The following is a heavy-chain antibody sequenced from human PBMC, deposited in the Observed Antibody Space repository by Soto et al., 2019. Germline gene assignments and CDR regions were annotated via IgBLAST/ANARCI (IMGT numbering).Heavy chain of an antibody. V-gene: IGHV3-30-3*01. Sequence: GGSLRLSCAASGFTFSSYAMHWVRQAPGKGLEWVAVISYDGSNKYYADSVKGRFTISRDNSKNTLYLQMNSLRPEDTAVYYCARDPYYDILTSTAAYFDHWGQGTLVTVSS. J-gene: IGHJ4*02. D-gene: IGHD3-9*01. CDR1: GFTFSSYA. CDR2: ISYDGSNK. CDR3: ARDPYYDILTSTAAYFDH.